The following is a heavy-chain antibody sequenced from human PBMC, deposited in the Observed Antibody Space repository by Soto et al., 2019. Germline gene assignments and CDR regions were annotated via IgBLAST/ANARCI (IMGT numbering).Heavy chain of an antibody. J-gene: IGHJ4*02. CDR3: AKVREKFCTNTICAQFDS. CDR2: ISYDGSNK. D-gene: IGHD2-8*01. CDR1: GFTFSSYA. V-gene: IGHV3-30-3*01. Sequence: GGSLRLSCAASGFTFSSYAMHWVRQAPGKGLEWVAVISYDGSNKYYADSVKGRFTVSRDNSRNTLYLQMDSLRVEDTAVYFCAKVREKFCTNTICAQFDSWGQGDLVTVSS.